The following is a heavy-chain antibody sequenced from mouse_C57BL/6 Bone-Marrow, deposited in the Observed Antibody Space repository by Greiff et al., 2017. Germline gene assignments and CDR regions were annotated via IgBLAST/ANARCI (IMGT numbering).Heavy chain of an antibody. CDR1: GYTFTSYD. D-gene: IGHD1-1*01. V-gene: IGHV1-85*01. CDR3: ARDYGSSYWYFDV. Sequence: VQLQQSGPELVKPGASVKLSCKASGYTFTSYDITWVKQRPGQGLEWIGWIYPRDGSTKYNEKFKGKATLTVDTSSITAYMELHSLTSEDSAVYFCARDYGSSYWYFDVWGTGTTVTVSS. CDR2: IYPRDGST. J-gene: IGHJ1*03.